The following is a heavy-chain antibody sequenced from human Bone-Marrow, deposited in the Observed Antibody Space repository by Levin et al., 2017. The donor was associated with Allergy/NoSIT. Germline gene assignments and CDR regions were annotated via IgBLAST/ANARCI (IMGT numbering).Heavy chain of an antibody. Sequence: PEASVKVSCKASGYSFINYGISWVRQVPGQGLEWVAWISGHNGDANHSLKFQGRVSTAKDTSTSTAYMELRSLTPADAAVYYCVRDRKRTEGYFDLWGRGTLVIVSS. CDR1: GYSFINYG. D-gene: IGHD1-14*01. CDR3: VRDRKRTEGYFDL. V-gene: IGHV1-18*01. CDR2: ISGHNGDA. J-gene: IGHJ2*01.